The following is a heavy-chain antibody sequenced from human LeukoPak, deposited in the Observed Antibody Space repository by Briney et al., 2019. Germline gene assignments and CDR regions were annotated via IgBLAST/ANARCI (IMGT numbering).Heavy chain of an antibody. D-gene: IGHD2-2*01. J-gene: IGHJ6*03. CDR2: MNPNSGNT. Sequence: ASVKVSCKASGYTFTSYDINWVRQAPGQGLEWMGWMNPNSGNTRYAQKFQGRVTITRNTSIGTPYLELSSLRSQGTAVYYCARGGGLGDIVVVPAAIYYYYMAVGGKGSTVT. CDR1: GYTFTSYD. V-gene: IGHV1-8*01. CDR3: ARGGGLGDIVVVPAAIYYYYMAV.